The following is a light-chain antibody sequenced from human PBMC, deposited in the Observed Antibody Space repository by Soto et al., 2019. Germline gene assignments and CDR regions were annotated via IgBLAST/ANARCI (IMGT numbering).Light chain of an antibody. J-gene: IGKJ1*01. V-gene: IGKV3-20*01. CDR3: QQYGSSSST. CDR2: GAS. Sequence: EIVLTQSPGTLSLSPGERATLSCRASQSVSSSYLAWYQQKPGQAPRLLIYGASSRATGIPDRFSGSGSGTDFTLTISRLEPEDFAVYYCQQYGSSSSTLGQGTK. CDR1: QSVSSSY.